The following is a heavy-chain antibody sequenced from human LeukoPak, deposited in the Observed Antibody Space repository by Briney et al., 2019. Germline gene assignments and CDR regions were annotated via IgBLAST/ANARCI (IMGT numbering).Heavy chain of an antibody. CDR3: ARLTGDVNWFDP. J-gene: IGHJ5*02. CDR1: GGSFSGYY. V-gene: IGHV4-59*08. D-gene: IGHD7-27*01. Sequence: PSETLSLTCAVYGGSFSGYYWSWIRQPPGKGLEWIGYIYYSGSTNYNPSLKSRVTISVDTSKNQFSLKLSSVTAADTAVYYCARLTGDVNWFDPWGQGTLVTVSS. CDR2: IYYSGST.